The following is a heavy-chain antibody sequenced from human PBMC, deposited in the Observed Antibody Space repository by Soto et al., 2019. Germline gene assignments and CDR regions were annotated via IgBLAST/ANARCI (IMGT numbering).Heavy chain of an antibody. D-gene: IGHD1-1*01. J-gene: IGHJ4*02. V-gene: IGHV5-51*01. CDR2: IHPSNFDT. CDR1: GYSFTTYW. CDR3: PRTNNWAFDY. Sequence: GESLKLSCXASGYSFTTYWISWVRQMPGKGLEWIAYIHPSNFDTNYSPSFQGQVAISADKSISTAYLHWNSLKASDTAMYYCPRTNNWAFDYWGQGILVTVSS.